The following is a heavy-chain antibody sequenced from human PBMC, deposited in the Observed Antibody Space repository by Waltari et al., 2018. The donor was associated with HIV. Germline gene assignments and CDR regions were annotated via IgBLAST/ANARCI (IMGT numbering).Heavy chain of an antibody. J-gene: IGHJ1*01. V-gene: IGHV1-69*01. CDR1: GGTFSNNA. CDR2: ITPLYGIA. D-gene: IGHD2-2*02. Sequence: QVQLVQSGAEVKQSGSSVKVSCTASGGTFSNNAFSWVRQAPGQAPGWMGGITPLYGIANYAQVFQGRVTITADESTTTLFMELSSLRSDDTAVYYCARDAIPKGVFFQHWGQGTLLVVSS. CDR3: ARDAIPKGVFFQH.